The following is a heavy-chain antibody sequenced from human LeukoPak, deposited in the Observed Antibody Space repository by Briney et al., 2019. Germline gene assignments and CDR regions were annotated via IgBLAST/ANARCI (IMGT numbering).Heavy chain of an antibody. CDR2: IYYSGST. V-gene: IGHV4-59*01. D-gene: IGHD3-9*01. Sequence: TSETLSLTCTVSGGSISSYYWSWIRQPPGKGLEWIGYIYYSGSTNYNPSLKSRVTISVDTSKNQFSLKLSSVTAADTAVYYCARENDYDILTGYYTSPGWFDPWGQGTLVTVSS. CDR3: ARENDYDILTGYYTSPGWFDP. J-gene: IGHJ5*02. CDR1: GGSISSYY.